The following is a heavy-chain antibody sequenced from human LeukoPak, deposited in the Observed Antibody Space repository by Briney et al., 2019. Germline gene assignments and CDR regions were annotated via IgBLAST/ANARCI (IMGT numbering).Heavy chain of an antibody. CDR2: IKQDGSEK. CDR3: ARQGYCSSTSCYDWFDP. Sequence: GGSLRLSCAASGFTFSSYWMGWVRQAPGKGLEWVANIKQDGSEKYYVDSVKGRFTISRDNAKNSLYLQMNSLRAEDTAVYYCARQGYCSSTSCYDWFDPWGQGTLVTVSS. CDR1: GFTFSSYW. J-gene: IGHJ5*02. D-gene: IGHD2-2*01. V-gene: IGHV3-7*01.